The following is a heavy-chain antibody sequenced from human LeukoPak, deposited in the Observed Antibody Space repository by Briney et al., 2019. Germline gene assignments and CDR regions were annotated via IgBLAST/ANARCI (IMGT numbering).Heavy chain of an antibody. CDR1: GFTYSRYW. CDR2: IKHDGSEK. V-gene: IGHV3-7*01. Sequence: PGGSLRLSCAASGFTYSRYWMSGVRQAPGKGREWVANIKHDGSEKCYVDYVKGRFTISRDNAKNSLYLQMNRLRAEDTAVYYCARFPDYYDGSGQLDYWGQGTLVTVSS. CDR3: ARFPDYYDGSGQLDY. D-gene: IGHD3-22*01. J-gene: IGHJ4*02.